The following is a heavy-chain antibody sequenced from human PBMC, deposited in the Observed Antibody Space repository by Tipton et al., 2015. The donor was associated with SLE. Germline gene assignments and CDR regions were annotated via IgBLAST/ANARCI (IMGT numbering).Heavy chain of an antibody. CDR3: ARLTTLATFYS. CDR1: GGSFSGYY. Sequence: LRLSCAVYGGSFSGYYWSWIRQPPGKGLEWIGYIYTTGNTNYSPSLKSRVAISVDTSKNQVSLRLSSVTAADTAVYYCARLTTLATFYSWGQGTRVTVSS. D-gene: IGHD5-24*01. J-gene: IGHJ4*02. CDR2: IYTTGNT. V-gene: IGHV4-34*01.